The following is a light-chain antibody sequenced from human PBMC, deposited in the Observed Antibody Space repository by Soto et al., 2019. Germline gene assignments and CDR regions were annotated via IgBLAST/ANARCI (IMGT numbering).Light chain of an antibody. CDR2: GAS. J-gene: IGKJ5*01. CDR3: QQYGSSPIT. V-gene: IGKV3-20*01. CDR1: QSVSSN. Sequence: EIVMTQSPATLSESPVERATLSCRASQSVSSNLAWYQQKPGQAPRLLIYGASSRATGIPDRFSGSGSGTDFTLTISRLEPEDFAVYYCQQYGSSPITFGQGTRLEIK.